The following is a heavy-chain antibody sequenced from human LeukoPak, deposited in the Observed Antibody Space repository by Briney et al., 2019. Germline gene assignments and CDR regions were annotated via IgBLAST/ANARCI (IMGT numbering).Heavy chain of an antibody. CDR1: GGSFSGYY. CDR3: ARGLYCSGGSCYPYYYYYGMDV. Sequence: SETLSLTCAVYGGSFSGYYWSWIRQPPGKGLEWIGEINHSGSTNYNPSLKSRVTISVDPSKNQFSMNLSSVTAADTAVYYCARGLYCSGGSCYPYYYYYGMDVWGKGTTVTVSS. CDR2: INHSGST. V-gene: IGHV4-34*01. J-gene: IGHJ6*04. D-gene: IGHD2-15*01.